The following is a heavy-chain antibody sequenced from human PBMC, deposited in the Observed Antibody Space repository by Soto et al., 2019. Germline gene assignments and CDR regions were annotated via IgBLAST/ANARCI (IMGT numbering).Heavy chain of an antibody. D-gene: IGHD5-12*01. V-gene: IGHV4-31*10. Sequence: SETLSLTCTVSGGSISSGGYYWSWIRQHPGKGLEWIGCIYYCGSTYYNPSLESRVTISVDPSKNQFSLKLSSATAADTAVYYCARDFLQYSGYEVHYYMDVWGKGTTVTVSS. J-gene: IGHJ6*03. CDR1: GGSISSGGYY. CDR3: ARDFLQYSGYEVHYYMDV. CDR2: IYYCGST.